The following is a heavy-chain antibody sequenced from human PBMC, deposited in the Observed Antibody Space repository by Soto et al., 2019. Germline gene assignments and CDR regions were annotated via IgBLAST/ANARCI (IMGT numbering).Heavy chain of an antibody. CDR3: ATRIVGATRAEYFQH. D-gene: IGHD1-26*01. Sequence: WVRQLPGKGLEWIGNIYYSGSTNYNHSLKHRVTISVDTSKNQFSLKLSSVTAADTAVYYCATRIVGATRAEYFQHWGQGTLVTVPA. CDR2: IYYSGST. V-gene: IGHV4-30-4*08. J-gene: IGHJ1*01.